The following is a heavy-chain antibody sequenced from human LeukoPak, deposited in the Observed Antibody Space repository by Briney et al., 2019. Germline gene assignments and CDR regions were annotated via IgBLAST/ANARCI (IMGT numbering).Heavy chain of an antibody. CDR2: ISYDGSNK. Sequence: GGSLILSCAASGFSFNSYAFHWVRQAPGKGLEWVAVISYDGSNKYYADSVKGRFTISRDNSKNTVYLQMNSLRAEDTAVYYCARDSIAAAGFPPYGMDVWGQGTTVTVSS. J-gene: IGHJ6*02. CDR3: ARDSIAAAGFPPYGMDV. CDR1: GFSFNSYA. V-gene: IGHV3-30-3*01. D-gene: IGHD6-13*01.